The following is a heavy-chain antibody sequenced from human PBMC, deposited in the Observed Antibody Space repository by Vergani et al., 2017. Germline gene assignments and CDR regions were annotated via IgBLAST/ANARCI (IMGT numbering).Heavy chain of an antibody. D-gene: IGHD5-18*01. J-gene: IGHJ4*02. CDR2: IWYDGSNK. CDR1: GFTFSSYG. Sequence: QVQLVGSGGGVVQPGRSLRLSCAASGFTFSSYGMHWVRQAPGKGLEWVAVIWYDGSNKYYADSVKGRFTISRDNSKNTLYLQMNSLRAEDTAVYYCARDHGDTALDYWGQGTLVTVSS. CDR3: ARDHGDTALDY. V-gene: IGHV3-33*08.